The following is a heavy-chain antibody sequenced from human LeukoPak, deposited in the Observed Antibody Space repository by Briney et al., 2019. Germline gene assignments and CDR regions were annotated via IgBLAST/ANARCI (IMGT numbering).Heavy chain of an antibody. Sequence: PGGSLRLSCAASGFTFSSYAMHWVRQAPGKGLEWVAVISYDGSSKYYADSVKGRFTISRDNSKNTLYLQMNSLRAEDTAVYYCARRVVPAANYYFDYWGQGTLVTVSS. V-gene: IGHV3-30-3*01. CDR3: ARRVVPAANYYFDY. D-gene: IGHD2-2*01. CDR2: ISYDGSSK. CDR1: GFTFSSYA. J-gene: IGHJ4*02.